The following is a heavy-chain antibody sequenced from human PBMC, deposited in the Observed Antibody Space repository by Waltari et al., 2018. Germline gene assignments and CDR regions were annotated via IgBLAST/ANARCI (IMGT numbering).Heavy chain of an antibody. CDR2: IRGSGVSK. V-gene: IGHV3-23*01. D-gene: IGHD6-19*01. Sequence: EVQLLESGGGLVQPGGSLRLSCAASGFTFRSYAMSCVRQAPGKGLEWVSAIRGSGVSKYYGDSEKGGFTIARDNSKSELYLQMNSLRAEDTAVYYCAKGGQWLVRGGGYFDYWGQGTLVTVSS. J-gene: IGHJ4*02. CDR3: AKGGQWLVRGGGYFDY. CDR1: GFTFRSYA.